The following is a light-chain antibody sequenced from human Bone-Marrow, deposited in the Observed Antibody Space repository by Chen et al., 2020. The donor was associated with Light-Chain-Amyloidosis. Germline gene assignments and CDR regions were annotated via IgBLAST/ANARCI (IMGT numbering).Light chain of an antibody. J-gene: IGKJ4*01. V-gene: IGKV4-1*01. CDR2: WAS. CDR3: QQYYSYPLT. CDR1: QSVLYSSNNKNY. Sequence: DIVMTQYPDSMAVSLGERVTINCKSSQSVLYSSNNKNYLVWYQQKSGQPPKVLIYWASTRESGVPDRFSGSGSVTDFTLTIDSLQAEDVAVYYCQQYYSYPLTFGGGTKVENK.